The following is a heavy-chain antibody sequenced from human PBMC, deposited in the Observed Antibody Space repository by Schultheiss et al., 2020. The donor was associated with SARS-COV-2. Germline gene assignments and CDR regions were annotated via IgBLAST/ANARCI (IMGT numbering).Heavy chain of an antibody. CDR3: ARGWGGDYSGWYFDL. Sequence: SETLSLTCTVSGGSISSYYWSWIRQPPGKGLEWIGYIYYSGSTNYNPSLKSRVTMSVDTSKNQFSLKLSSVTAADTAVYYCARGWGGDYSGWYFDLWGRGTLVTVSS. J-gene: IGHJ2*01. CDR2: IYYSGST. CDR1: GGSISSYY. D-gene: IGHD4-17*01. V-gene: IGHV4-59*01.